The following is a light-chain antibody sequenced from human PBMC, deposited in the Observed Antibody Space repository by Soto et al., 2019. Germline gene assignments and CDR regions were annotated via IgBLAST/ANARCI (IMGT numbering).Light chain of an antibody. Sequence: EIVMTQSPATLSVSPGERATLSCRASQSVSSNLAWYQQKPGQAPRLLSYGASTRATGIPARFSGSGSGTELTLTISSLQSEDFAVYYCQQYNNWPFTFGPGTKVD. CDR2: GAS. J-gene: IGKJ3*01. V-gene: IGKV3-15*01. CDR3: QQYNNWPFT. CDR1: QSVSSN.